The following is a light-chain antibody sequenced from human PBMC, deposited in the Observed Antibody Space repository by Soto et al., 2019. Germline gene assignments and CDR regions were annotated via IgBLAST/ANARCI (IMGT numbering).Light chain of an antibody. CDR2: KNT. CDR3: AAWDDSLNGWV. Sequence: QSVLTQPPSASGTPGQRVTISCSRSSSNIGVNYVYWYQHLPGTAPKLLIYKNTQRPSGVPDRFSGSKSGTSASLAISGLWSEDEADYYCAAWDDSLNGWVFGGGTKLTVL. V-gene: IGLV1-47*03. CDR1: SSNIGVNY. J-gene: IGLJ3*02.